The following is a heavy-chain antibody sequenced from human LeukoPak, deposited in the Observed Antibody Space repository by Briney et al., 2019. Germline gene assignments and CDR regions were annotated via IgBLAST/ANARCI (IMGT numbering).Heavy chain of an antibody. V-gene: IGHV3-48*04. D-gene: IGHD5-12*01. CDR1: GFTFSSYS. Sequence: PGGSLRLSCAASGFTFSSYSMNWVRQAPGKGLEWVSYISSSSSTIYYADSVKGRFTISRDNAKNSLYLQMNSLRAEDTAVYYCAREGVQWLQNAFDIWGQGTMVTVSS. CDR3: AREGVQWLQNAFDI. J-gene: IGHJ3*02. CDR2: ISSSSSTI.